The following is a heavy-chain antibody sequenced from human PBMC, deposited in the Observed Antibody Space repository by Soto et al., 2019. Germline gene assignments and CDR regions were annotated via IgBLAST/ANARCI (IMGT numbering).Heavy chain of an antibody. CDR3: ARGIWVATTASYYFDS. D-gene: IGHD5-12*01. V-gene: IGHV1-3*01. J-gene: IGHJ4*02. Sequence: QVQLVQSGGEVKKPGASVKVSCKASGYSFTKFAVQWVRQALGQRLEWMGWINAGNGNTKYSQKFQGRLTITRDASANIAYMDLRSLTSEDTAVYYCARGIWVATTASYYFDSWGQGTQVTVSP. CDR1: GYSFTKFA. CDR2: INAGNGNT.